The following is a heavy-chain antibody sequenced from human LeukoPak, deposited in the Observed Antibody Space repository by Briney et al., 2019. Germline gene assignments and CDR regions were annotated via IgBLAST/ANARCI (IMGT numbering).Heavy chain of an antibody. CDR1: GFTFDDYA. Sequence: GGSLRLSCVASGFTFDDYAMHWVRQAPGKGLEWVSGISWNSDDIDYADSVKGRFTISRDNALNSLYLQMNSLRAEDTAIYYCARSIPYGTTWYGRSDYWGQGTLVTVSS. CDR3: ARSIPYGTTWYGRSDY. V-gene: IGHV3-9*01. J-gene: IGHJ4*02. D-gene: IGHD6-13*01. CDR2: ISWNSDDI.